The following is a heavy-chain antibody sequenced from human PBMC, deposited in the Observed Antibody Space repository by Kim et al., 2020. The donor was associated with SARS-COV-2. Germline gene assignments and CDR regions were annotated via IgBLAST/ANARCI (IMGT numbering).Heavy chain of an antibody. CDR3: AREGCSGGSCYRWFDP. CDR2: IWYDGSNK. Sequence: GGSLRLSCAASGFTFSSYGMHWVRQAPGKGLEWVAVIWYDGSNKYYADSVKGRFTISRDNSKNTLYLQMNSLRAEDTAVYYCAREGCSGGSCYRWFDPWGQGTLVTVSS. CDR1: GFTFSSYG. V-gene: IGHV3-33*01. J-gene: IGHJ5*02. D-gene: IGHD2-15*01.